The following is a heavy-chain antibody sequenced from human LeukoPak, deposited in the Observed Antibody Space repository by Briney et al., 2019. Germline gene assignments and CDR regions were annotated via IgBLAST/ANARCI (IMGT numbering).Heavy chain of an antibody. CDR2: IGGPGAPT. D-gene: IGHD2-15*01. J-gene: IGHJ2*01. CDR3: ARGATRATRHFDL. V-gene: IGHV3-23*01. Sequence: GGSLRLSCVASGFTFSSYSPTWVRQTPEKGLAWVSIIGGPGAPTFYADSVEGRFTISRDNSKNTVYLQMNSLRAEDTALYFCARGATRATRHFDLWGRATLVTVSS. CDR1: GFTFSSYS.